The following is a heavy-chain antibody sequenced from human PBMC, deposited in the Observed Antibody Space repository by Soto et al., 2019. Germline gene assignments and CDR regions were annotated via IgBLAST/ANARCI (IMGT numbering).Heavy chain of an antibody. CDR1: GGSINNYY. V-gene: IGHV4-59*01. CDR3: TRLPPGRLIFDH. J-gene: IGHJ4*02. CDR2: IYYRGGT. Sequence: SETLSLTCTVSGGSINNYYWGWTRQPPGKGLEWIGYIYYRGGTNYNSSLESRLTISVDTSKNQFSLELRSVTAADTAAYYCTRLPPGRLIFDHWGRGSLVTVSS.